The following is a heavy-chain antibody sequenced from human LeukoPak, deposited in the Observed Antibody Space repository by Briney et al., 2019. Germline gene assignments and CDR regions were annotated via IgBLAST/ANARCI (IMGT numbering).Heavy chain of an antibody. CDR3: ARRKIAARPNYYYYGMDV. J-gene: IGHJ6*02. CDR2: IIPIFGTA. D-gene: IGHD6-6*01. Sequence: ASVKVSCKASGGTFSSYAISWVRQAPGQGLEWMGGIIPIFGTANYAQKFQGRVTITADESTSTAYMELSSLRSEDTAVYYCARRKIAARPNYYYYGMDVWGQGTTVTVSS. V-gene: IGHV1-69*13. CDR1: GGTFSSYA.